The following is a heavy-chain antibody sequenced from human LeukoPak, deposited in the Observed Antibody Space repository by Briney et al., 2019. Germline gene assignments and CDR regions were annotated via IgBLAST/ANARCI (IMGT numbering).Heavy chain of an antibody. V-gene: IGHV3-7*01. Sequence: GGSLRLSCAASGFTVSSNYMSWVRQAPGKGLEWVANIKEDGSEKYYVDSVKGRFTISRDNAKNSLYLQMNSLRAEDTAVYYCAKSPALGIFDYWGQGTLVTVSS. CDR3: AKSPALGIFDY. D-gene: IGHD7-27*01. CDR2: IKEDGSEK. CDR1: GFTVSSNY. J-gene: IGHJ4*02.